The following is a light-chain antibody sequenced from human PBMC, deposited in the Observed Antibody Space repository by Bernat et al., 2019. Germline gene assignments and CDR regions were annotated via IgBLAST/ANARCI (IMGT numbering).Light chain of an antibody. CDR1: SSNIGTNY. V-gene: IGLV1-47*02. CDR3: AVWDDSLSGWV. J-gene: IGLJ3*02. Sequence: QSVLTQPPSASGTPGQRVTISCSGSSSNIGTNYVYWYQQLPGTTPKLLIYTINQRPSGVPDRFSGSKSGTSASLAISGLRSEDEADYYCAVWDDSLSGWVFGGGTKLTVL. CDR2: TIN.